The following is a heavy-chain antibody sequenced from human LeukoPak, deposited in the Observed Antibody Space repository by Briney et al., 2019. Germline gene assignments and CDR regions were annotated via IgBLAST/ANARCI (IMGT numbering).Heavy chain of an antibody. Sequence: GESLKISCKGSGYSFTSYWIGWVRQMPGKGLEWMGIIYPGDSDTKYSPSFQGQVTISADKSISTAYLQWRRLKASDTAMYYCAGHWGPRHGFSYGKTGFYYMDVWGKGTSVTISS. CDR3: AGHWGPRHGFSYGKTGFYYMDV. V-gene: IGHV5-51*01. J-gene: IGHJ6*03. CDR2: IYPGDSDT. CDR1: GYSFTSYW. D-gene: IGHD5-18*01.